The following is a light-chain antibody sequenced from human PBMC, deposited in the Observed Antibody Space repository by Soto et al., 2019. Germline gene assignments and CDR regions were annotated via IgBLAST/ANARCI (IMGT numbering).Light chain of an antibody. Sequence: DIPMTQSPSSLSASVGDRVTITCRASQSISSYLNWYQQKPGKAPKLLIYAASSLQSGVPSRFSGSGSGTDFTLTISSLQPEYFATYYCQQSYSTLFTFGPGTKVDIK. CDR3: QQSYSTLFT. V-gene: IGKV1-39*01. CDR1: QSISSY. CDR2: AAS. J-gene: IGKJ3*01.